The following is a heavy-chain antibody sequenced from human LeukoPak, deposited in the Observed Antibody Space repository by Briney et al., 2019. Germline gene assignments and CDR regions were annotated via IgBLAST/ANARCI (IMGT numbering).Heavy chain of an antibody. CDR3: ARAIWSGYSPDAFDI. J-gene: IGHJ3*02. D-gene: IGHD3-3*01. Sequence: SETLSLTCTVPGVSISSGGYYWSWIRQHPGKGLGWIGYIYYSGSTYYNPSLKSRVTISVDTSKNQFSLKLSSVTAADTAVYYCARAIWSGYSPDAFDIWGQGTMVTVSS. CDR2: IYYSGST. CDR1: GVSISSGGYY. V-gene: IGHV4-61*08.